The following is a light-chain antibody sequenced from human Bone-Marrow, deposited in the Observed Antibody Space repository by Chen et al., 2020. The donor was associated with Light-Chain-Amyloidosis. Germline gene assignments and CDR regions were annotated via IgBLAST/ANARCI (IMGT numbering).Light chain of an antibody. CDR3: QTWGSGPWV. J-gene: IGLJ3*02. CDR2: LNSDGSH. V-gene: IGLV4-69*01. CDR1: SGHGRYA. Sequence: QLVLTQSPSASASLGASVTLTCTLSSGHGRYAIACHQQQPEKGPRYLMKLNSDGSHDKGDGIPDRFSGSSSGAKHYLTISSLQSEDEADYHCQTWGSGPWVFGGGTKLTVL.